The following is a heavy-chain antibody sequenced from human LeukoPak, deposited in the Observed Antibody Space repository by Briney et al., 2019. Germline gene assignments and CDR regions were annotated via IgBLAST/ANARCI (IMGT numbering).Heavy chain of an antibody. Sequence: PSETLSLTCTVSGGSISSRSYCWSWIRQPAGKGLEWIGHVHISGSTNYNSSLKSRVTISVDTSKNQFSLKLSSVTAADTAVYYCARGLMVYAMDLAPTPSYYYYYYMDVWGKGTTVTVSS. CDR1: GGSISSRSYC. D-gene: IGHD2-8*01. J-gene: IGHJ6*03. V-gene: IGHV4-61*10. CDR3: ARGLMVYAMDLAPTPSYYYYYYMDV. CDR2: VHISGST.